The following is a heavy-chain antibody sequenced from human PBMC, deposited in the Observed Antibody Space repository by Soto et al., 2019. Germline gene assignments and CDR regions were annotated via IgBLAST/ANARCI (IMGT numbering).Heavy chain of an antibody. CDR3: ARARHYYYDSSGYYFQH. V-gene: IGHV4-31*03. CDR2: IYYSGST. CDR1: GGSISSGGYY. Sequence: TLSLTCTVSGGSISSGGYYWSWIRQHPGKGLEWIGSIYYSGSTYYNPSLKSRVTISVDTSKNQFSLKLSSVTAADTAVYYCARARHYYYDSSGYYFQHWGQGTLVTVSS. J-gene: IGHJ1*01. D-gene: IGHD3-22*01.